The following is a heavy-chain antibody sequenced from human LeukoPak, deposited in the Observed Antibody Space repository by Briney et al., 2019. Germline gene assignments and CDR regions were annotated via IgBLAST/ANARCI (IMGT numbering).Heavy chain of an antibody. D-gene: IGHD3-10*01. Sequence: SETLSLTCTVSGGSISSYYWSWIRQPPGKGLEWIGYIYYSGSTNYNPSLKSRATISVDTSKNQFSLKLSSVTAADTAVYYCARVKSLGSGSYYNDYWGQGTLVTVSS. CDR1: GGSISSYY. CDR3: ARVKSLGSGSYYNDY. J-gene: IGHJ4*02. V-gene: IGHV4-59*12. CDR2: IYYSGST.